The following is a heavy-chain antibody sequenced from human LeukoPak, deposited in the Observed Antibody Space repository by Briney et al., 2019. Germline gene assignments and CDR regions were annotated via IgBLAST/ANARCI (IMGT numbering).Heavy chain of an antibody. CDR1: GFTFSSYA. J-gene: IGHJ4*02. D-gene: IGHD1-1*01. Sequence: GGSLRLSCAASGFTFSSYAMHWVRQAPGKGLEWVAVISYDGSNKYYADTVKGRFTISRDNSKNTLYLQMNSLRAEDTAVYYCARDTNWNWGQGTLVTVSS. CDR3: ARDTNWN. V-gene: IGHV3-30*01. CDR2: ISYDGSNK.